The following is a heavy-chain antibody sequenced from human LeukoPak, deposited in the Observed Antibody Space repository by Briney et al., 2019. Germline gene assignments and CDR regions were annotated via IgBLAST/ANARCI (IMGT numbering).Heavy chain of an antibody. Sequence: GEFLKISCKGSGYSFTTYWIHWVRQMPGKGLEWMGMVYPDDSDTRYSPSFRGQVTVSADKSTSTAYLQLTSLKASDTAMYFCARGPFDIWGQGTMVIVSS. CDR3: ARGPFDI. J-gene: IGHJ3*02. CDR2: VYPDDSDT. V-gene: IGHV5-51*01. CDR1: GYSFTTYW.